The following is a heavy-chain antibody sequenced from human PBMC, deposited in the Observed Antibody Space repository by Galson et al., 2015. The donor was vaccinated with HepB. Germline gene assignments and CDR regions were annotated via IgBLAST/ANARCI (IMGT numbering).Heavy chain of an antibody. CDR3: AKDSSSLPL. J-gene: IGHJ4*02. D-gene: IGHD6-6*01. CDR1: GFSFYTYG. CDR2: IRNDGNEE. V-gene: IGHV3-30*02. Sequence: SLRLSCAASGFSFYTYGMHRVRQAPGKGLEWVSFIRNDGNEEYYVDSVKGRFTISRDNSKNTLYLQMNSLTIEDTAVYYCAKDSSSLPLWGQGTLVTVSS.